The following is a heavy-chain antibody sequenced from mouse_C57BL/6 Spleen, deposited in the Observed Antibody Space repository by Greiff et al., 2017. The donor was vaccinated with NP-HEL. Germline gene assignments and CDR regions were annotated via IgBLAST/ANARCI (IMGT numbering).Heavy chain of an antibody. CDR1: GYTFTSYG. CDR3: ARSDYSPAMDY. D-gene: IGHD1-1*01. CDR2: IYPRSGNT. J-gene: IGHJ4*01. V-gene: IGHV1-81*01. Sequence: QVQLKQSGAELARPGASVKLSCKASGYTFTSYGISWVKQRTGQGLEWIGEIYPRSGNTYYNEKFKGKATLTADKSSSTAYMELRSLTSEDSAVYFCARSDYSPAMDYWGQGTSVTVSS.